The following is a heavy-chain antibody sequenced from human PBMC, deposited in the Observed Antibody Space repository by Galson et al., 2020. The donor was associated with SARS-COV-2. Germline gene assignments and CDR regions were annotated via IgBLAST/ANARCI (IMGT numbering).Heavy chain of an antibody. CDR2: INPSGGST. D-gene: IGHD6-19*01. J-gene: IGHJ3*02. V-gene: IGHV1-46*01. CDR3: ASSGWYRGAFDI. Sequence: ASVKVSCKASGYTFTSYYIHWVRQAHGQGLEWMGIINPSGGSTSYAQKFQGRVTMTRDTSTSTVYMELSSLRSEDTAVYYCASSGWYRGAFDIWGQGTMVTVSS. CDR1: GYTFTSYY.